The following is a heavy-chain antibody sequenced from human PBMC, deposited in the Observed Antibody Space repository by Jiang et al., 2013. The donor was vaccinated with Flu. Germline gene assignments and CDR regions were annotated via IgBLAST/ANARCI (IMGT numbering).Heavy chain of an antibody. CDR1: GYSFTSYW. CDR2: IYPGDSDT. CDR3: ARHTYYYDSSGYYLDY. Sequence: GAEVKKPGESLKISCKGSGYSFTSYWIGWVRQMPGKGLEWMGIIYPGDSDTRYSPSFQGQVTISADKSISTAYLQWSSLKASDTAMYYCARHTYYYDSSGYYLDYWGQGTLVTVSS. D-gene: IGHD3-22*01. V-gene: IGHV5-51*01. J-gene: IGHJ4*02.